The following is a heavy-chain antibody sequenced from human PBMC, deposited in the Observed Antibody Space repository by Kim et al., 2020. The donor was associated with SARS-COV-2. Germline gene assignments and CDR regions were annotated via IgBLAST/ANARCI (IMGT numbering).Heavy chain of an antibody. J-gene: IGHJ3*02. CDR2: IIPIFGTA. D-gene: IGHD5-12*01. V-gene: IGHV1-69*13. CDR3: ASPPDYSGYDFGAFDI. CDR1: GGTFSSYA. Sequence: SVKVSCKASGGTFSSYAISWVRQAPGQGLEWMGGIIPIFGTANYAQKFQGRVTITADESTSTAYMELSSLRSEDTAVYYCASPPDYSGYDFGAFDIWGQGTMVTVSS.